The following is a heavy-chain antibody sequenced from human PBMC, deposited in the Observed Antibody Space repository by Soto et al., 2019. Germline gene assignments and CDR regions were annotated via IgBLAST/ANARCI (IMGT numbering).Heavy chain of an antibody. CDR1: GDSISSGGYY. Sequence: SETLSLTCTVSGDSISSGGYYWSWIRQHPGKALEWIAYISDSGTTYYNPSLKSRVTISVDTSKNQFSLKLNSVTAADTAVYFCARVSASVSPFGTNWFDPPGQGILVTVSS. J-gene: IGHJ5*02. D-gene: IGHD1-7*01. V-gene: IGHV4-31*03. CDR2: ISDSGTT. CDR3: ARVSASVSPFGTNWFDP.